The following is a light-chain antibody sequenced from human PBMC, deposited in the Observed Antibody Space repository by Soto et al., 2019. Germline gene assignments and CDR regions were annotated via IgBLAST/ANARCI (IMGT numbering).Light chain of an antibody. CDR1: QSVTSNF. Sequence: EIVLTQSPGTLSLSPGERATLSCRASQSVTSNFLVWYQQKPGQAPRLLIYGASIRATGIPDRFSGSGSGTDFTLTISRLEPEDFAVYYCQQDNSSPLTFGGGTKVEIK. CDR3: QQDNSSPLT. J-gene: IGKJ4*01. V-gene: IGKV3-20*01. CDR2: GAS.